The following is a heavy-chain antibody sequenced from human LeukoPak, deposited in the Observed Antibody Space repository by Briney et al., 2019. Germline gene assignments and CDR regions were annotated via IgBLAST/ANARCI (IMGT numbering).Heavy chain of an antibody. D-gene: IGHD6-19*01. CDR1: GFTFGDYA. Sequence: GGSLRLSCTASGFTFGDYAMSWVRQAPGKGLEWVGFIRSKAYGGTTEYAASVKGRFTISRDDSKSIAYLQMNSLKTEDTAVYYCTRDQPLGAWYIELFDYWGQGTLVTVSS. CDR2: IRSKAYGGTT. V-gene: IGHV3-49*04. J-gene: IGHJ4*02. CDR3: TRDQPLGAWYIELFDY.